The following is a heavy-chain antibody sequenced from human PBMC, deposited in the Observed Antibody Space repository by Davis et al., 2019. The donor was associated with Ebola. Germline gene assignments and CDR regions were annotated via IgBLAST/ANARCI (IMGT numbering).Heavy chain of an antibody. CDR1: GFTVSSNF. V-gene: IGHV3-53*05. CDR3: ARAVPGKEDLDY. CDR2: IYSGGSGGNT. J-gene: IGHJ4*02. Sequence: GESLKISCAVSGFTVSSNFMTWVRQAPGKGLEWVSIIYSGGSGGNTYYTDSVKGRFTISRDNSKNTLYLQLNRLRSEDTAVYFCARAVPGKEDLDYWGQRTLVTVSS. D-gene: IGHD6-19*01.